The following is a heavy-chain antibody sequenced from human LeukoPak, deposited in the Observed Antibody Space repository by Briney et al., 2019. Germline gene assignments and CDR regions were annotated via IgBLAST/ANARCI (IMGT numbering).Heavy chain of an antibody. D-gene: IGHD3-10*01. CDR1: GYSFTSYW. V-gene: IGHV5-51*01. Sequence: GESLKISCKGSGYSFTSYWIGWVRQMPGKGLEWMGIIYPGDSDTRYSPSFQGQVTISADKSISTAYLRWSSLKASDTAMYYCARPYGSGSYYKPGNHDAFDIWGQGTMVTVSS. J-gene: IGHJ3*02. CDR3: ARPYGSGSYYKPGNHDAFDI. CDR2: IYPGDSDT.